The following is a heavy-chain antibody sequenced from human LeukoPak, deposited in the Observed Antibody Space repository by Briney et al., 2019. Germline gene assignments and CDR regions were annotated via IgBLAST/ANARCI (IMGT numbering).Heavy chain of an antibody. CDR2: IIPIFGTG. Sequence: SVKVSCKASGGTFSSYAISWVRQAPGQGLEWMGGIIPIFGTGNYAQKFQGRVTITADKSTSTAYMELSSLRSEDTAVYYCASAPPTYYDILTGAEYYFDYWGQGTLVTVSS. J-gene: IGHJ4*02. D-gene: IGHD3-9*01. CDR1: GGTFSSYA. CDR3: ASAPPTYYDILTGAEYYFDY. V-gene: IGHV1-69*06.